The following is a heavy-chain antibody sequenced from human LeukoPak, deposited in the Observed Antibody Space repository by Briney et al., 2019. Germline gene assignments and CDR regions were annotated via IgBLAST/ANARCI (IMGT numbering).Heavy chain of an antibody. J-gene: IGHJ6*03. V-gene: IGHV4-4*07. Sequence: PSETLSLTCTVSGGSISSYYWSWIRQPAGKGLEWIGRIYTSGSTNYNPSLKSRVTMSVDTSKNQFSLKLSSVTAADTAVYYCARDSLGYYGSGSYYNLYYYMDVWGKGTTVTISS. D-gene: IGHD3-10*01. CDR2: IYTSGST. CDR1: GGSISSYY. CDR3: ARDSLGYYGSGSYYNLYYYMDV.